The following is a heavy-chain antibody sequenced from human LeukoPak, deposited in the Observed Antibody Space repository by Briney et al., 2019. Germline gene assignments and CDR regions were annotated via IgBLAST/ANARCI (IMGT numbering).Heavy chain of an antibody. D-gene: IGHD2-15*01. Sequence: ASVKVSCKASEYTFSASDINWVRLAAGQGLEWMGWINPNSGNTGYAQKFQGRVSMTSDASINTLYMELSSLSSEDTALYYCATGAGYCSGTTCYDWLDPWGQGTLVTVSS. CDR3: ATGAGYCSGTTCYDWLDP. CDR1: EYTFSASD. CDR2: INPNSGNT. V-gene: IGHV1-8*01. J-gene: IGHJ5*02.